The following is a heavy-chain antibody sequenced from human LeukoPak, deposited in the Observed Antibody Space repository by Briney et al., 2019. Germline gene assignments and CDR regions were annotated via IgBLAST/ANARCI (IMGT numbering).Heavy chain of an antibody. CDR1: GYTFTSYD. V-gene: IGHV1-58*02. J-gene: IGHJ4*02. CDR3: AVAPCSGGSCHPFDY. D-gene: IGHD2-15*01. Sequence: SVKVSCKASGYTFTSYDINWVRQAAGQGLEWIGWIVVGSGNTNYAQKFQERVTITRDMSTSTAYMELSSLRSEDTAVYYCAVAPCSGGSCHPFDYWGQGTLVTVSS. CDR2: IVVGSGNT.